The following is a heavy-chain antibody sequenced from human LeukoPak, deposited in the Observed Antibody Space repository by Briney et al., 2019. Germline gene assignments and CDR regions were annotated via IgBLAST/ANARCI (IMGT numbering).Heavy chain of an antibody. D-gene: IGHD3-3*01. J-gene: IGHJ4*02. CDR1: GDSISSGDYY. V-gene: IGHV4-39*07. CDR2: INDSGST. Sequence: ASETLSLTCTVSGDSISSGDYYWSWIRQPPVKGLEWIREINDSGSTNYNPSLKSRVTISVDTSKNQFSLKLSSVTAADTAVYYCARGVRITIFGVVINRKSTFDYWGQGTLVTVSS. CDR3: ARGVRITIFGVVINRKSTFDY.